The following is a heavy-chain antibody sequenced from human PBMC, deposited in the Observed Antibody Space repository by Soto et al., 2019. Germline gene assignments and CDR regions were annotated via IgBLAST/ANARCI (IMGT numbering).Heavy chain of an antibody. D-gene: IGHD4-17*01. V-gene: IGHV1-46*03. CDR1: GYTFTNYY. J-gene: IGHJ6*03. Sequence: ASVKVSCKASGYTFTNYYMHWVRQAPGQGLEWMGTTNPNGGSTNYAQKFQGRVTMTRDTSTSTVYMELSSLRSEDTAVYYCARSTVPRQYYYYMDVWGKGTTVTVSS. CDR2: TNPNGGST. CDR3: ARSTVPRQYYYYMDV.